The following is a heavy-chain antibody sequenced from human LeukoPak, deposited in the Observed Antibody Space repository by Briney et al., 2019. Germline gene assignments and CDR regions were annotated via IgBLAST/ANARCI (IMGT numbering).Heavy chain of an antibody. CDR3: ARGFYDSRPYYFDY. CDR1: GFTFSSYG. V-gene: IGHV3-33*01. D-gene: IGHD3-22*01. Sequence: PGGSLRLSCAASGFTFSSYGMHWVRQAPGKGLEWVAVIWYDGSNKYYADSVRGRFTISRDNSKNTLYLQMNSLRAEDTAVYYCARGFYDSRPYYFDYWGQGTLVTVSS. CDR2: IWYDGSNK. J-gene: IGHJ4*02.